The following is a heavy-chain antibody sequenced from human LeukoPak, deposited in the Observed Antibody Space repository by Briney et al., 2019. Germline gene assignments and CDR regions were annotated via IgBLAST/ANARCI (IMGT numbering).Heavy chain of an antibody. V-gene: IGHV5-51*01. CDR1: GYSFTSYW. D-gene: IGHD6-6*01. CDR3: ARLQLGRGFVDY. J-gene: IGHJ4*02. Sequence: GESLKISCKGSGYSFTSYWIGWVRQMPGKGLEWMGIIYPGASDTRYSPSFHGQVTISADKSISTAYLQWSSLQASDTAIYYCARLQLGRGFVDYWGQGTLVTVSS. CDR2: IYPGASDT.